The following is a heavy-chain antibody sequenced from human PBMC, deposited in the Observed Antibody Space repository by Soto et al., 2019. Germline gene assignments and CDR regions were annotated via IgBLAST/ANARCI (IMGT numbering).Heavy chain of an antibody. J-gene: IGHJ4*02. CDR2: ISSGSSDT. CDR3: ARVAY. Sequence: PWGSLRLSAEASGLTCRRASMNWVRQVPGKGLEWVASISSGSSDTWYADSVKGRFIISRDNAQNSLFLQMNTLRPEDTAMYYCARVAYWGPGTQVTVSS. CDR1: GLTCRRAS. V-gene: IGHV3-21*01.